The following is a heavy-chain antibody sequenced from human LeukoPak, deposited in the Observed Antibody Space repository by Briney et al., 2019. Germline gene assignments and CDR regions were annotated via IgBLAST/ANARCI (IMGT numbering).Heavy chain of an antibody. J-gene: IGHJ4*02. V-gene: IGHV3-30-3*01. D-gene: IGHD2-2*01. Sequence: GRSLRLSCAASGFTFSSYAMHWVRQAPGKGLEWVAVISYDGSNKYYADSVKGRFTISRDNSKNTLYLQMNSLRPEDTAVYYCEGCCSSTNCYASYWGQGTLVTVSS. CDR3: EGCCSSTNCYASY. CDR2: ISYDGSNK. CDR1: GFTFSSYA.